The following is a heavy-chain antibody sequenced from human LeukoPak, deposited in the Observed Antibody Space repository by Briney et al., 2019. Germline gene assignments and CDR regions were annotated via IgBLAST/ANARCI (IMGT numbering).Heavy chain of an antibody. CDR1: GYRFTSNC. D-gene: IGHD6-19*01. Sequence: PGESLKISCDASGYRFTSNCIGWVRPMPGKGLEWMGIIYPGDSDTRYSPSFEGQVTISADKSISTAYLQLNSLKASDTAIYYCARTGIAVAGVDYWGQGTLVTVSS. CDR3: ARTGIAVAGVDY. V-gene: IGHV5-51*01. CDR2: IYPGDSDT. J-gene: IGHJ4*02.